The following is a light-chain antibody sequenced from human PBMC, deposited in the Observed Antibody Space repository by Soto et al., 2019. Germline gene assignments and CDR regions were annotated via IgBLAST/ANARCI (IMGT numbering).Light chain of an antibody. J-gene: IGKJ1*01. Sequence: EIVMTQFPDTLSVSPGESATLSCRASQSVSSKLAWYQQAPGQAPRLLIYGASTRATGIPARFSGSGSGTDFTLTISSLQSEDFTLYYCQQYNNWPPTWTFGQGTKVDIK. V-gene: IGKV3-15*01. CDR3: QQYNNWPPTWT. CDR2: GAS. CDR1: QSVSSK.